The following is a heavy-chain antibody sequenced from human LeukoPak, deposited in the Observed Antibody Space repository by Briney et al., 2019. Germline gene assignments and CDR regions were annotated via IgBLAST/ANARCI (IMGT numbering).Heavy chain of an antibody. D-gene: IGHD6-13*01. CDR3: ARQYSSNWYDDRGWFDP. CDR1: GYSVSSDYY. Sequence: PSETLSLTCTVSGYSVSSDYYWGWIRQPPGKGLEWIGSIYHSGSTYYNSSLKSRVTISVDTSKNQFSLKLSSVTAADTAVYFCARQYSSNWYDDRGWFDPWGQGTLVTVSS. CDR2: IYHSGST. V-gene: IGHV4-38-2*02. J-gene: IGHJ5*02.